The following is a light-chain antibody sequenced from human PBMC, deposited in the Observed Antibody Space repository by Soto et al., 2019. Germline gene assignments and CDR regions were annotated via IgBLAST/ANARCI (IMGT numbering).Light chain of an antibody. CDR1: QSIGIW. CDR2: KAF. V-gene: IGKV1-5*03. CDR3: QQYKDYSWT. J-gene: IGKJ1*01. Sequence: IQMTQSPSTLSASVGDRVAITCRASQSIGIWLAWYQQKPGKAPRFLIYKAFTLESGVPSRFSGSGSGTEFTLTISSLQPEDFGSYYCQQYKDYSWTFGQGTKVEIK.